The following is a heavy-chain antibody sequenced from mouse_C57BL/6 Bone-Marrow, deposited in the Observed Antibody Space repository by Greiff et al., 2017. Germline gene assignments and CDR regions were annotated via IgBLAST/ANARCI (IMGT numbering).Heavy chain of an antibody. CDR1: GYTFTSYW. J-gene: IGHJ2*01. V-gene: IGHV1-52*01. Sequence: VQLQQPGAELVRPGSSVKLSCKASGYTFTSYWMHWVKQRPIQGLEWIGNIDPSDSETHYNQKFKDKATLTVDKSSSTAYMQLSSLTSVDSAVFYCSCSSPISRYFDYCGRCSTLPVSS. CDR3: SCSSPISRYFDY. CDR2: IDPSDSET. D-gene: IGHD1-1*01.